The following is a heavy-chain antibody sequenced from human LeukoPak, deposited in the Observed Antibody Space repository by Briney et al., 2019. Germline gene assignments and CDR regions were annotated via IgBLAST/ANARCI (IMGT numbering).Heavy chain of an antibody. Sequence: GGSLRLSCAASGFTFDDYGMSWVRQAPGKGLEWVSGINWNGGSTGYADSVKGRFTISRDNAKNSLYLQMNSLRAEDTALYYCASSGVPAAPGSAFDIWGQGTMVTVSS. J-gene: IGHJ3*02. D-gene: IGHD2-2*01. CDR3: ASSGVPAAPGSAFDI. V-gene: IGHV3-20*04. CDR1: GFTFDDYG. CDR2: INWNGGST.